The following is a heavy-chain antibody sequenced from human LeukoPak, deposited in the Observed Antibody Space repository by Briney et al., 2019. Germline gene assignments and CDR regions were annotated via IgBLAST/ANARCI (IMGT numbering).Heavy chain of an antibody. J-gene: IGHJ3*02. CDR1: GYTFTNYG. V-gene: IGHV1-18*01. D-gene: IGHD3-22*01. Sequence: ASVKVSCKASGYTFTNYGISWVRQAPGQGLEWMGWISAYNGNTNYAQKLQGRLTMTTDTSTSTAYMELGSLRSDDTAVYYCARVYYYDSRGYFHDAFDIWGQGTMVTVSS. CDR2: ISAYNGNT. CDR3: ARVYYYDSRGYFHDAFDI.